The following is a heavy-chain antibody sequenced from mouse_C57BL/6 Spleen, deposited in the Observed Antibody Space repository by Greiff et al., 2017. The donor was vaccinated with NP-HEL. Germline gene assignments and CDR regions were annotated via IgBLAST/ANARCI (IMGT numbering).Heavy chain of an antibody. D-gene: IGHD2-5*01. J-gene: IGHJ1*03. Sequence: QVQLQQSGPELVKPGASVEISCKASGYAFSSSWMNWVKQRPGKGLEWIGRIYPGDGDTNYNGKFKGKATLTADKSSSTAYMQLSSLTSEDSAVYFCAGSNSYWYFDVWGTGTTVTVSS. V-gene: IGHV1-82*01. CDR2: IYPGDGDT. CDR3: AGSNSYWYFDV. CDR1: GYAFSSSW.